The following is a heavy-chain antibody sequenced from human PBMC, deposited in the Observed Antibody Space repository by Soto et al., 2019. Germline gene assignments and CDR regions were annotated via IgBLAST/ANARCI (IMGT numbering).Heavy chain of an antibody. V-gene: IGHV3-23*01. D-gene: IGHD3-16*02. CDR3: AKALPHRYDYIWGSYRPEYYFDY. CDR1: GFTFSSYA. J-gene: IGHJ4*02. CDR2: ISGSGGST. Sequence: EVQLLESGGGLVQPGGSLRLSCAASGFTFSSYAMSWVRQAPGKGLEWVSAISGSGGSTYYADSVKGRFTISRDNSKNPLYLQMNSLRAEDTAVYYCAKALPHRYDYIWGSYRPEYYFDYWGQGTLVTVSS.